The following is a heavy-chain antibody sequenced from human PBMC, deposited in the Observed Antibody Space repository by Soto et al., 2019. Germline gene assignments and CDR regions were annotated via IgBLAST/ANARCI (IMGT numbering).Heavy chain of an antibody. V-gene: IGHV3-74*01. Sequence: EVHLVESGGGLVQPGGSLRLSCVASGFTFSSYWMHWVRQAPGKGLLWVSSISNDGSSIYADPVKGRFTISRDNAKNTLYLQMNILRAEDTAVYYCARLPNKSPQNWGQGTLVIVSP. CDR3: ARLPNKSPQN. CDR1: GFTFSSYW. CDR2: ISNDGSS. J-gene: IGHJ1*01.